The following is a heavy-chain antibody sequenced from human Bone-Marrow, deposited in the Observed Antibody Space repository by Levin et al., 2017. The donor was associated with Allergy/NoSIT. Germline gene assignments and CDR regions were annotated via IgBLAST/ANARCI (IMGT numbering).Heavy chain of an antibody. V-gene: IGHV3-23*01. J-gene: IGHJ4*02. CDR3: ARTGGGSGNYYRDFDS. D-gene: IGHD3-10*01. Sequence: GGSLRLSCAASGFTFSSYAMTWVRQAPGKGLEWVSCISGGGVDTYYADSVKGRFTISRDNSKNTLYLQMNSLRAEDTALYYCARTGGGSGNYYRDFDSWGQGTLVTVSS. CDR2: ISGGGVDT. CDR1: GFTFSSYA.